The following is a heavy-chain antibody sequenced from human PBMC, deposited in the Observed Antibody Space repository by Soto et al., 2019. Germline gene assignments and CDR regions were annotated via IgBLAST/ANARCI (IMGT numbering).Heavy chain of an antibody. Sequence: QVQQVQSGAEVKKPGSSVKVSCKASGGTFSSYAISWVRQAPGQGLEWMGGIIPIFGTANYAQKFQGRATITADESTSTAYMELSSLRSEDTAVYYCARDRRSYYYYGMDVWGQGTTVTVSS. J-gene: IGHJ6*02. CDR1: GGTFSSYA. CDR3: ARDRRSYYYYGMDV. CDR2: IIPIFGTA. V-gene: IGHV1-69*12.